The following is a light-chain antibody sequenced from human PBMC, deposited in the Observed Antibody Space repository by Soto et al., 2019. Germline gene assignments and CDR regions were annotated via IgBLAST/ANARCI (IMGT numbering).Light chain of an antibody. CDR2: DAS. CDR1: QSISSY. CDR3: QQSYSAPWT. Sequence: DIQMTQSPSSLSASVGDRVTLTCRASQSISSYLNWYQQKPGKAPKLLIYDASSLQGGVPSRFSGSGSGTDFTLTISSLQPEDFATYYCQQSYSAPWTFGQGAKVEIK. V-gene: IGKV1-39*01. J-gene: IGKJ1*01.